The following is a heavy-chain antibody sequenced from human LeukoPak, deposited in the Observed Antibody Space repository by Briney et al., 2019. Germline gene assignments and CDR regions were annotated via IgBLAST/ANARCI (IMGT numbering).Heavy chain of an antibody. J-gene: IGHJ4*02. V-gene: IGHV3-21*01. D-gene: IGHD3-10*01. CDR2: ISSSSAYI. CDR3: ARGWMYYYDSGSQLYYFDY. CDR1: GFTFSSYS. Sequence: GGSLRLSCAASGFTFSSYSMNWVRQAPGKGLEWVSSISSSSAYIYYADSLKGRFTISRDNAKNSLYLQMNRLRAEDTAVYYCARGWMYYYDSGSQLYYFDYWGQGTLVTASS.